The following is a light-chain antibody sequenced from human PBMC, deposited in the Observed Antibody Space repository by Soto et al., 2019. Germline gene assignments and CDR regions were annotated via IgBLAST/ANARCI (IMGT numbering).Light chain of an antibody. CDR2: EVS. Sequence: QSALTQPASVSGSPGQSITISCTGTSSDVGAYDYVSWYQQHPDKAPKLMIDEVSNRPSGVSNRFSGSKSVNTATLTISGLQAEDEADSYCSSYTSSSTRVFGTGTKLTVL. CDR1: SSDVGAYDY. CDR3: SSYTSSSTRV. V-gene: IGLV2-14*03. J-gene: IGLJ1*01.